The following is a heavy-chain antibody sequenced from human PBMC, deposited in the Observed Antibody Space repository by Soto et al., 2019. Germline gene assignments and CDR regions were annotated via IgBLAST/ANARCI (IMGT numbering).Heavy chain of an antibody. CDR3: VSPEGYYDSSGYTLDY. Sequence: SETLSLTCTVSGDSISSSTYYWGWIRQPPGKELEWIGSMFYSGNTYYNPSLKSRVTLSIDTSKNQFSLKLNSVTAADTAVYYCVSPEGYYDSSGYTLDYWGQGTLVTVSS. CDR1: GDSISSSTYY. CDR2: MFYSGNT. D-gene: IGHD3-22*01. V-gene: IGHV4-39*01. J-gene: IGHJ4*02.